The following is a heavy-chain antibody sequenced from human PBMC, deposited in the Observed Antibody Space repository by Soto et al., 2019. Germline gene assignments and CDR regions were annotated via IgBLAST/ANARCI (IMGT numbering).Heavy chain of an antibody. Sequence: EVPLVESGGGLVQPGGSLRLSCAASGFNFRIYSMNWIRQAPGKGLEWVSYMTSDMKTIKYADSVKGRFTISRDNDKYSVYLQMTSLRDEDTAVYYCARSVEGHFDNWGQGTLVTVSS. V-gene: IGHV3-48*02. CDR1: GFNFRIYS. D-gene: IGHD6-19*01. CDR3: ARSVEGHFDN. CDR2: MTSDMKTI. J-gene: IGHJ4*02.